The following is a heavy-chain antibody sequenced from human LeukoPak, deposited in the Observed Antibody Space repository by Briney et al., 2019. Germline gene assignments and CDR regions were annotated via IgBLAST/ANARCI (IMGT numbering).Heavy chain of an antibody. J-gene: IGHJ4*02. Sequence: GGSLRLSCAASGVTFSSYWMSWVRQAPGKGLEWVANIKQDGSEKYYVDSVKGRFTISRDNAKSSLYLQMNSLRAEDTAVYYCARDHTYYDFWSGSGKNYFDYWGQGTLVTVSS. D-gene: IGHD3-3*01. V-gene: IGHV3-7*01. CDR3: ARDHTYYDFWSGSGKNYFDY. CDR2: IKQDGSEK. CDR1: GVTFSSYW.